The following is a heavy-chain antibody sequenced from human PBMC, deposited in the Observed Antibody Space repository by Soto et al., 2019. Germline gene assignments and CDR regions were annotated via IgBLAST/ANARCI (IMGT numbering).Heavy chain of an antibody. CDR2: ISDSGRST. V-gene: IGHV3-23*01. CDR3: AKMYSSSNYGLAV. D-gene: IGHD6-6*01. Sequence: EVQLLESGGGLVPPGGSLRLSCAASGFTFSIYAMSWVRQAPGKGLEWVSAISDSGRSTYYADSVKGRLTISRDNFKNTLYLQMNSLRAEDTAVYYCAKMYSSSNYGLAVWGQGTTVTVSS. CDR1: GFTFSIYA. J-gene: IGHJ6*02.